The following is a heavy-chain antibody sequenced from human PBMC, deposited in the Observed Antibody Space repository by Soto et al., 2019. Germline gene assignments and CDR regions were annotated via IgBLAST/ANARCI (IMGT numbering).Heavy chain of an antibody. CDR1: GYTFTTYA. D-gene: IGHD6-6*01. V-gene: IGHV1-18*01. J-gene: IGHJ4*02. CDR3: ARDPQYSTSSQVFDS. CDR2: IRTYNGNT. Sequence: QVQLVQSGAEVKKPGASVKVSCKASGYTFTTYAISWVRQAPGQGLEWMGRIRTYNGNTKYAQKLQGRVTMTTNTSTSTAYMELRRLRSDDTAVYYCARDPQYSTSSQVFDSWGQGTLVTVSS.